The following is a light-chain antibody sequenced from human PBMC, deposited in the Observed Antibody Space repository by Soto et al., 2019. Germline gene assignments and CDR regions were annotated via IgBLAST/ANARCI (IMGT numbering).Light chain of an antibody. CDR1: QSVLYTSNNKNY. CDR3: QQYYSTPLT. V-gene: IGKV4-1*01. CDR2: WAS. Sequence: DIVMTQSPNSLAVSLGERATLNCKSSQSVLYTSNNKNYLAWYQQKPRQPPKLLIYWASTRESGVPDRFSGSGSGSEFTLTISSLQAEDVALYYCQQYYSTPLTFGGGTKVEIK. J-gene: IGKJ4*01.